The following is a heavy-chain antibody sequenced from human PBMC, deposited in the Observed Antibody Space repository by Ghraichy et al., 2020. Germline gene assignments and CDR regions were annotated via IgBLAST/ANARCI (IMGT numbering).Heavy chain of an antibody. CDR1: GFTFSNYA. CDR3: ARRSGGDSGRFDY. Sequence: GESLHISCAASGFTFSNYAMAWVRQAPGKGLEWVSAISDSSGDTYYADSVKGRFTISRDNSKSTLYLHMNTMRADDTAVFYCARRSGGDSGRFDYWGQGTLVTVSS. J-gene: IGHJ4*02. V-gene: IGHV3-23*01. CDR2: ISDSSGDT. D-gene: IGHD6-19*01.